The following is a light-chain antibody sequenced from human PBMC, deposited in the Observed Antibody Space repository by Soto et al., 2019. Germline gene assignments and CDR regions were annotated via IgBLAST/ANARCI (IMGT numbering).Light chain of an antibody. CDR2: KGT. CDR3: CSSAPESTYV. CDR1: SYDVGAYNS. Sequence: QSALAQPASVSGSPGQSITISCTGTSYDVGAYNSVSWYQQLPHKAPHVILYKGTQRPSGVSSRFSGSTSSNAASLTISGLQADDEADYFCCSSAPESTYVFGTGTKVTVL. J-gene: IGLJ1*01. V-gene: IGLV2-23*01.